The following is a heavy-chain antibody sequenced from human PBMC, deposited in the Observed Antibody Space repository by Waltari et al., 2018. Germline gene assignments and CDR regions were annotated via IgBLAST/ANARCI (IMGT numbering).Heavy chain of an antibody. D-gene: IGHD5-18*01. Sequence: QVQLVQSGAEVKKPGASVKVSCKASGYTFTSYDINWVRKATGQGHEWMGWMKPNSDNTDCAQKFQGRVTMTRNTSISTAYMELIILGSEDTAVYYCARVKWDTAMVTDYWGHGTLVTVSS. V-gene: IGHV1-8*01. J-gene: IGHJ4*01. CDR3: ARVKWDTAMVTDY. CDR1: GYTFTSYD. CDR2: MKPNSDNT.